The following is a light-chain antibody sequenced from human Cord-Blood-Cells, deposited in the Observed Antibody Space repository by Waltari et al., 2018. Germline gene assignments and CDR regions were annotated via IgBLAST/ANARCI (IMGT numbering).Light chain of an antibody. CDR1: QSVSSN. CDR3: QQYNNWPWT. V-gene: IGKV3D-15*01. J-gene: IGKJ1*01. Sequence: EIVMTQSPATLSVSPGERATLPCRPSQSVSSNLAWYQQKPGQAPRLLIYGASTRATGTPARFSGSGSGTEFTLTISSLQSEDFAVYYCQQYNNWPWTFGQGTKVEIK. CDR2: GAS.